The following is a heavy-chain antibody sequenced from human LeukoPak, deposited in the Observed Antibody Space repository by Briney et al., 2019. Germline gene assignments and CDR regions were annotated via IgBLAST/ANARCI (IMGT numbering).Heavy chain of an antibody. Sequence: SGTLSLTCTVSGGSLSSSTWWNWVRQPPGKGLEWIGQIYHSGTTNYNPSLKSRVGISVDESKNQFSLNLTSVTAADTAVYFCARHPNYYGSGWGQGIQVTVSS. CDR2: IYHSGTT. CDR3: ARHPNYYGSG. J-gene: IGHJ4*02. D-gene: IGHD3-10*01. V-gene: IGHV4-4*02. CDR1: GGSLSSSTW.